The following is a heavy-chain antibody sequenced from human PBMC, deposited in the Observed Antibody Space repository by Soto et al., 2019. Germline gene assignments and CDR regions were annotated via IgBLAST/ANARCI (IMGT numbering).Heavy chain of an antibody. V-gene: IGHV1-69*13. CDR3: ASQMGVTGTYKHYYGMDV. J-gene: IGHJ6*02. CDR1: GGTFCSYA. Sequence: SVTVSCEESGGTFCSYAMSWVRQAHRQGLEWMGGIIPIFGTANYAQKFQGRVTITADESTSTAYMELSSLRSEDTAVYYCASQMGVTGTYKHYYGMDVWGQGTTVTVSS. D-gene: IGHD1-7*01. CDR2: IIPIFGTA.